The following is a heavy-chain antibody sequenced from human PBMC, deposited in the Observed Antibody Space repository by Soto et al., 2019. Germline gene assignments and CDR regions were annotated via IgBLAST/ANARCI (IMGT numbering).Heavy chain of an antibody. CDR1: GGSISSGGYS. J-gene: IGHJ4*02. CDR3: ARVNRTTRTPHY. V-gene: IGHV4-30-2*01. CDR2: IYHSGST. Sequence: TLSLTCAVSGGSISSGGYSWSWIRQPPGKGLEWIGYIYHSGSTYYNPSLKSRVTISVDRSKNQFSLKLSSVTAADTAVYYCARVNRTTRTPHYWGPVTLLTLST. D-gene: IGHD1-7*01.